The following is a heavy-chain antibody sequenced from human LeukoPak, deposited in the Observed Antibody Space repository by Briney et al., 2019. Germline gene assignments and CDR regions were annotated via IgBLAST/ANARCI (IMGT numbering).Heavy chain of an antibody. V-gene: IGHV1-69*04. D-gene: IGHD5-12*01. CDR1: GGTFSSYA. Sequence: SVKVSCKASGGTFSSYAISWVRQAPGQGLEWMGRIIPILGIANYAQKFQGRVTITADKSTSTAYMELSSLRSDDTAVYYCAVAISDAHFDYWGQGTLVTVSS. CDR2: IIPILGIA. CDR3: AVAISDAHFDY. J-gene: IGHJ4*02.